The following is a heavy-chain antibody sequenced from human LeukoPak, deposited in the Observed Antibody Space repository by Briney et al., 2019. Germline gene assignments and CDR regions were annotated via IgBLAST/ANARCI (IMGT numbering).Heavy chain of an antibody. J-gene: IGHJ4*02. Sequence: GESLKISCKGSGYSFSTYWIGWVRQMPGKGLEWMGIIYPGDSDTRYSPSFQGQVTISVDISISTAYLQWSSLKVSDTAIYYCARLNYFDGSGHDDYWGQGTLVTVSS. CDR3: ARLNYFDGSGHDDY. CDR1: GYSFSTYW. D-gene: IGHD3-22*01. V-gene: IGHV5-51*01. CDR2: IYPGDSDT.